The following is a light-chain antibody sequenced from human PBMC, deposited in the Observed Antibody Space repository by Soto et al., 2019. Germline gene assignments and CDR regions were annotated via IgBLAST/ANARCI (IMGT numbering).Light chain of an antibody. Sequence: SALTRPASVSGSPGQSITISCTGTSSDVGGYNYVSSYQQHPGKAPKLMIYDVSNRPSGDSNRFSGSTSGNTASLTISGLQAEDEADYYCSSYTSSSTLVVFGGGTQVTAL. CDR1: SSDVGGYNY. V-gene: IGLV2-14*01. J-gene: IGLJ2*01. CDR2: DVS. CDR3: SSYTSSSTLVV.